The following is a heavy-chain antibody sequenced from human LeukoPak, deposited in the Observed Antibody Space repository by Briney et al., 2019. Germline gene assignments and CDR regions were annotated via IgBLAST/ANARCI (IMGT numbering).Heavy chain of an antibody. CDR2: GGT. J-gene: IGHJ5*02. D-gene: IGHD5-18*01. CDR3: ARTGIQLWLEGLDWFDP. Sequence: ASVKVSCKASGYTFDSYTITWVRQAPGQGLEWMGWGGTILAQNLQGRVTMTTDTSTSTAYTELRSLRSDDTAVYYCARTGIQLWLEGLDWFDPWGQGTLVTVSS. V-gene: IGHV1-18*01. CDR1: GYTFDSYT.